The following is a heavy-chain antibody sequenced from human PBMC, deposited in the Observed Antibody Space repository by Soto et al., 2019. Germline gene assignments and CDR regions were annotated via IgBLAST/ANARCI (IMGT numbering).Heavy chain of an antibody. CDR1: GFTFDDYA. CDR3: AKARSPTAGLVDY. J-gene: IGHJ4*02. CDR2: ISWNSGSI. V-gene: IGHV3-9*01. D-gene: IGHD6-19*01. Sequence: EVQLVESGGGLVQPGRSLRLSCAASGFTFDDYAMHWVRQAPGKGLEWVSGISWNSGSIGYADSVKGRFTISRDNAKNSLYLQMNSLRAEDTALYYCAKARSPTAGLVDYWGQGSLVTVSS.